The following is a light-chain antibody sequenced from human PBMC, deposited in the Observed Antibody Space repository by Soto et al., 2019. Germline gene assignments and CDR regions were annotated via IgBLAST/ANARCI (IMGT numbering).Light chain of an antibody. CDR3: QQYHNWPPIT. J-gene: IGKJ5*01. V-gene: IGKV3-15*01. Sequence: EIVMTQSPATLSVSPGERATLSCRASQSVRSNLAWYQQKPGQAPRLLMYGASTRATGIPARFSGRGSGTEFTLTISSLQSEDFAVYYCQQYHNWPPITFGQGTRLE. CDR1: QSVRSN. CDR2: GAS.